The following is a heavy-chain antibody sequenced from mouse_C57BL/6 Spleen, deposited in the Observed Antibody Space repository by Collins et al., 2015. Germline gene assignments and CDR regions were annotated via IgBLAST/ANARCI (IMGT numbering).Heavy chain of an antibody. CDR3: AIYYYGSRRRYFDV. CDR1: GYTFTSYG. V-gene: IGHV1-58*01. D-gene: IGHD1-1*01. J-gene: IGHJ1*03. Sequence: EVQLQQSGAELVRPGSSVKMPCKTSGYTFTSYGINWVKQRPGQGLEWIGYIYIGNGYTEYNEKFKGKATLTSDTSSSTAYMQLSSLTSEDSAIYFCAIYYYGSRRRYFDVWGTGTTVTVSS. CDR2: IYIGNGYT.